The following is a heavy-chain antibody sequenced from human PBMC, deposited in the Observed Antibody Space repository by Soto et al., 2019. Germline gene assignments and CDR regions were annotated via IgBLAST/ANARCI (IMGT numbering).Heavy chain of an antibody. Sequence: GGPLRLSCAASGLTFSSSAMSWVRQAPGKGLEWVANIKQDGSEKYYVDSVKGRFTISRDNAKNSLYLQMNSLRAEDTAVYYCARDLTGPGGDTWGQGTLVTVSS. V-gene: IGHV3-7*01. J-gene: IGHJ4*02. D-gene: IGHD3-9*01. CDR1: GLTFSSSA. CDR3: ARDLTGPGGDT. CDR2: IKQDGSEK.